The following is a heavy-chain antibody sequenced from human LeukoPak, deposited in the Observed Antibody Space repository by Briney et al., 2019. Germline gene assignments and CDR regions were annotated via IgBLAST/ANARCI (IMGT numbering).Heavy chain of an antibody. CDR3: ARVSYGYDALDV. D-gene: IGHD5-12*01. CDR2: ITDSGRT. J-gene: IGHJ3*01. CDR1: SGSFSGYY. Sequence: SQTLSLTCALNSGSFSGYYWAWIRQPPGKGLEWIGEITDSGRTNYSPSLKSRVTISTDTSKNQFSLSLISVTAADMGVYYCARVSYGYDALDVWGQGTTVTVFS. V-gene: IGHV4-34*01.